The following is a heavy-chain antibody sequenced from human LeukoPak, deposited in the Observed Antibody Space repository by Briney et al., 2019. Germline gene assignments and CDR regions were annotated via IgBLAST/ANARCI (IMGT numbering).Heavy chain of an antibody. D-gene: IGHD6-13*01. Sequence: GGSLRLSCAASGITFNNAYMSWVREAPGKGLEWVGRIKTRADGGTAEYAAPVKGRFTISRDDSNNTLYLQMNSLKTEDTAVYYCTRQQLVLDYWGQGTLVTVSS. V-gene: IGHV3-15*01. J-gene: IGHJ4*02. CDR1: GITFNNAY. CDR2: IKTRADGGTA. CDR3: TRQQLVLDY.